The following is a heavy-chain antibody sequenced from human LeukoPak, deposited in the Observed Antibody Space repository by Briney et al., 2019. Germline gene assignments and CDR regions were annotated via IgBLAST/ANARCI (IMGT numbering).Heavy chain of an antibody. V-gene: IGHV4-34*01. CDR3: ARGLTSSSWYTPFDY. CDR2: INHSGST. CDR1: GGSFSGYY. J-gene: IGHJ4*02. Sequence: SETLSLTXAVYGGSFSGYYWSWISQPPGKGLGWIGEINHSGSTNYNPSLKSRVTISVDTSKNQFSLKLSSVTAADTAVYYCARGLTSSSWYTPFDYWGQGTLVTVSS. D-gene: IGHD6-13*01.